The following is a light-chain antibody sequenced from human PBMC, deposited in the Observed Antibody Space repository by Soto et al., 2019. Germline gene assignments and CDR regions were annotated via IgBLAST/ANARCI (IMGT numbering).Light chain of an antibody. J-gene: IGKJ2*01. CDR2: LGS. CDR1: QRPLHSNGNIF. CDR3: MQALQTPYT. V-gene: IGKV2-28*01. Sequence: EIVMTQSPPSLTVTPGEPASISCTSSQRPLHSNGNIFLDWYLQKPGQSPQLLIYLGSNRASGVSDRVSGSETGTYFTLKISRVEAEDVGVYYCMQALQTPYTFGQGTKLEIK.